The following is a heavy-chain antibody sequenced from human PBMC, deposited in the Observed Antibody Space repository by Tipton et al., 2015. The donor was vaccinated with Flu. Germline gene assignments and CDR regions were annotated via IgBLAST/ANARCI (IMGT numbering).Heavy chain of an antibody. Sequence: TLSLTCTVSGGSISSYYWSWIRQPPGKGLEWIGYIYYSGSTNYNPSLKSRVTISVDTSKNQFSLKLSSVTAADTAVYYCARHEYAARRVPLFDICGQGTMVTVSS. V-gene: IGHV4-59*08. J-gene: IGHJ3*02. CDR3: ARHEYAARRVPLFDI. CDR1: GGSISSYY. CDR2: IYYSGST. D-gene: IGHD1-1*01.